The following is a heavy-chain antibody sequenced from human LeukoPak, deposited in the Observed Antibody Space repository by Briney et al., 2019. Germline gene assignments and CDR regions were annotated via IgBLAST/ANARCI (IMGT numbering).Heavy chain of an antibody. V-gene: IGHV4-39*07. CDR2: IYYSGST. CDR3: ARDPSSSSDSDY. J-gene: IGHJ4*02. Sequence: PSETLSLTCTVSGGSISSSSYYWGWIRQPPGKGLEWIGSIYYSGSTYYNPSLKSRVTISVDTSKNQFSLKLSSVTAADTAVYYCARDPSSSSDSDYWGQGTLVTVSS. CDR1: GGSISSSSYY. D-gene: IGHD6-6*01.